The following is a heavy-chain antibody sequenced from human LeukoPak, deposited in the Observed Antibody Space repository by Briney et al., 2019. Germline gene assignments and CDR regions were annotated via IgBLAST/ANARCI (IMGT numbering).Heavy chain of an antibody. V-gene: IGHV4-34*01. CDR1: GGSFSGFY. J-gene: IGHJ4*02. Sequence: TSETLSLTCAVYGGSFSGFYWSWIRQRPGKGLECIGETHHSGSTNYNPSLKSRVTISVDTSKNQFSLKLSSVTAADTAVYYCARMREIAATGISGGDYWGQGTLVTVSS. CDR3: ARMREIAATGISGGDY. CDR2: THHSGST. D-gene: IGHD6-13*01.